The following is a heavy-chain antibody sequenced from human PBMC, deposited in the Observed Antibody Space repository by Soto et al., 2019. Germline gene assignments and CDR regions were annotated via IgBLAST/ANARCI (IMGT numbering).Heavy chain of an antibody. V-gene: IGHV3-30*18. Sequence: GGSLRLSCAASGFTFSSYGMHWVRQAPGKGLEWVAVISYDGSNKYYADSVKGRFTISRDNSKNTLYLQMNSLRAEDTAVYYCAKAQYSSSSPNWFDPWGQGTLVTVSS. CDR3: AKAQYSSSSPNWFDP. CDR1: GFTFSSYG. D-gene: IGHD6-6*01. CDR2: ISYDGSNK. J-gene: IGHJ5*02.